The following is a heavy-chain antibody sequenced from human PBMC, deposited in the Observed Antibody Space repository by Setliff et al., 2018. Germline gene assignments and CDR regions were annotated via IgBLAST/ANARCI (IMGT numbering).Heavy chain of an antibody. CDR3: AKGRGEMDS. D-gene: IGHD3-10*01. CDR2: INHSGST. J-gene: IGHJ4*02. V-gene: IGHV4-34*01. Sequence: PSETLSLTCAVYGGSFSGYYWSWIRQPPGKGLEWIGEINHSGSTNYNPSLKSRVTISVDTSKNQFSLKLSSVTAAATAVYYCAKGRGEMDSWGQGILVTVSS. CDR1: GGSFSGYY.